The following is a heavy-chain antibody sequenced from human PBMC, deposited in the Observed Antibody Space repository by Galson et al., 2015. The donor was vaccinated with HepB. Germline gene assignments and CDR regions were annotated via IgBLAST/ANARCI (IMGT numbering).Heavy chain of an antibody. D-gene: IGHD4-17*01. V-gene: IGHV5-51*01. CDR1: GYNFNNQW. CDR2: IYPGDSDT. CDR3: ARHRYGDYPSDY. Sequence: QSGAEVKKPGESLKISCKASGYNFNNQWIGWVRQMPGKGLEWMGIIYPGDSDTRYSPSFQGQVTISADKSISTAYLQWSSLKASDSAMYYCARHRYGDYPSDYWGQGTLVIVSS. J-gene: IGHJ4*02.